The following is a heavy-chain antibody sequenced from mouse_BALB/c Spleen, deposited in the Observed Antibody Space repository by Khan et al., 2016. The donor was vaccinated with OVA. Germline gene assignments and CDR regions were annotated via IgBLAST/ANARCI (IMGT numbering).Heavy chain of an antibody. V-gene: IGHV1-81*01. D-gene: IGHD2-3*01. CDR3: ARGDGYYVYFDY. J-gene: IGHJ2*01. Sequence: QVQLQQSGPELVKPGASVKMSCKASGYTFTYYVITWVKQRTGQGLEWIGEIYPGSDNAYYNERLRGKATLTADKSSNTTHMQLSSLTSEDSAVYFCARGDGYYVYFDYWGQGTTLTGSS. CDR1: GYTFTYYV. CDR2: IYPGSDNA.